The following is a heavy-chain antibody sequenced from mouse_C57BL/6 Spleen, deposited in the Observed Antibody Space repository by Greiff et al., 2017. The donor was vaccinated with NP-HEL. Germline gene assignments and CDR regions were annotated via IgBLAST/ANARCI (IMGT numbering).Heavy chain of an antibody. D-gene: IGHD1-1*01. CDR2: LLPGSGST. J-gene: IGHJ3*01. Sequence: VQLQQSGAELMKPGASVKLSCKATGYTFTGYWIEWVKQRPGHGLEWIGELLPGSGSTNYNEKVKGKATFTADTSSNTAYMQLSSLTTEDSAIYYCARSPHYYGSSWFAYWGQGTLVTVSA. CDR3: ARSPHYYGSSWFAY. CDR1: GYTFTGYW. V-gene: IGHV1-9*01.